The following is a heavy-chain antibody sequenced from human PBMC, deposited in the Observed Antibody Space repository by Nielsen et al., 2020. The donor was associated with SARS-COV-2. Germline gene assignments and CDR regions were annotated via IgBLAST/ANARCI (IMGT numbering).Heavy chain of an antibody. CDR1: GYTFTNYD. Sequence: ASVKVSCKASGYTFTNYDINWVRQATGQGLEWMGRMNPRNGNTDYAQKFQGRVTLTRNTSETTAYMEVSSLTSDDTAVYYCARSGWFGELRGFDYWGQGTLVTVSS. CDR2: MNPRNGNT. V-gene: IGHV1-8*01. CDR3: ARSGWFGELRGFDY. J-gene: IGHJ4*02. D-gene: IGHD3-10*01.